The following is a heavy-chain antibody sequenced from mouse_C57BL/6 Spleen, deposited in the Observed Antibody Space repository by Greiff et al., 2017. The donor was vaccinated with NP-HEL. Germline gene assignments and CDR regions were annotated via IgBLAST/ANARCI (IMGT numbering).Heavy chain of an antibody. CDR1: GYAFSSSW. Sequence: VQLQQSGPELVKPGASVKISCKASGYAFSSSWMTWVKQRPGKGLEWIGRIYPGDGDTNYNGKFKGKATLTADKSSSTAYLQLSSLTSEDSAVYFCANYGSSYAMDYWGQGTSVTVSS. CDR3: ANYGSSYAMDY. V-gene: IGHV1-82*01. J-gene: IGHJ4*01. CDR2: IYPGDGDT. D-gene: IGHD1-1*01.